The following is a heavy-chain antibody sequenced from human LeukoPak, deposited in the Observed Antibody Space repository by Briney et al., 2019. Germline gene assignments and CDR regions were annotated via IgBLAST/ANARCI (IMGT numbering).Heavy chain of an antibody. CDR1: GGTFSSYA. D-gene: IGHD3-22*01. V-gene: IGHV1-69*05. J-gene: IGHJ4*02. CDR3: ARDSYDSSGYSDY. Sequence: SVKVSXKASGGTFSSYAISGVRQAPGQGLEWMGGIIPIFGTANYAQKFQGRVTITTDESTSTAYMELSSLRSEDTAVYYCARDSYDSSGYSDYWGQGTLVTVSS. CDR2: IIPIFGTA.